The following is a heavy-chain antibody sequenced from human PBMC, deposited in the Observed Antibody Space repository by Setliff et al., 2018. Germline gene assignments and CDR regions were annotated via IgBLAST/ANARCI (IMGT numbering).Heavy chain of an antibody. V-gene: IGHV4-39*07. CDR2: INHSGST. J-gene: IGHJ4*02. CDR3: ARSFSRREKFLLDY. CDR1: GGSISTTDYY. Sequence: SETLSLTCTVSGGSISTTDYYWGWIRQPPGKGLEWIGEINHSGSTNYNPSLKSRVTISVDTSKNQFSLKVSSVTAADTAVYYCARSFSRREKFLLDYWGQGALVTVSS.